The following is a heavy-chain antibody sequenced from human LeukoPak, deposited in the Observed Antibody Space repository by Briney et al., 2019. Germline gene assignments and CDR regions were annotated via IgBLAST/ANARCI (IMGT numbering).Heavy chain of an antibody. J-gene: IGHJ4*02. CDR2: IYYSGST. Sequence: SETRSLTCTVSGGSISSYYWSWIRQPPGKGLEWIGYIYYSGSTNYNPSLKSRATISVGTSKNQFSLKLSSVTAAAPAVYYCARHDYGDYGILVYWGQGTLLTVSS. V-gene: IGHV4-59*08. CDR1: GGSISSYY. CDR3: ARHDYGDYGILVY. D-gene: IGHD4-17*01.